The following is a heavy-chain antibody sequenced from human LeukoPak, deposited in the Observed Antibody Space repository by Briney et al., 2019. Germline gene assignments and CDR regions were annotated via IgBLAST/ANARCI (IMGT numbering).Heavy chain of an antibody. V-gene: IGHV4-61*02. CDR2: IYTSGST. CDR3: AGMVTSPYYYMDV. J-gene: IGHJ6*03. CDR1: GGSISSGSYY. Sequence: SETLSLTCTVSGGSISSGSYYRSSIRQPAGKGLEWIGRIYTSGSTNYNPSLKSRVTISVDTSKNQFSLKLSSVTAADTAVYYCAGMVTSPYYYMDVWGKGTTVTVSS. D-gene: IGHD5-18*01.